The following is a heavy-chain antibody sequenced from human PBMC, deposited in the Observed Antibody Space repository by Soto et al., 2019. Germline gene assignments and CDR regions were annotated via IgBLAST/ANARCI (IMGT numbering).Heavy chain of an antibody. V-gene: IGHV1-8*01. CDR1: GYTFTSYD. D-gene: IGHD6-19*01. J-gene: IGHJ5*02. CDR3: AGGGLQWVAPSRFDP. Sequence: ASVRVYCKASGYTFTSYDINWVRQATGQGLEWMGWMNPNSGNTGYAQKFQGRVTMTRNTSISTAYMELSSLRSEDTAVYYCAGGGLQWVAPSRFDPWGQGTMVTVSS. CDR2: MNPNSGNT.